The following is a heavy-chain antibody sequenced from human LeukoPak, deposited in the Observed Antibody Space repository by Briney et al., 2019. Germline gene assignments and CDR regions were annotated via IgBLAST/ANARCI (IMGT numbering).Heavy chain of an antibody. CDR2: ISGSGGST. J-gene: IGHJ6*02. CDR1: GFTFSSYA. V-gene: IGHV3-23*01. D-gene: IGHD2-21*02. CDR3: AKDMVVVTSLVYYYGMDV. Sequence: GGSLRLSCAASGFTFSSYAMSWVRQAPGRGLEWGSAISGSGGSTYYADSVKGRFTISRDNSKNTLYLQMNSLRAEDTAVYYCAKDMVVVTSLVYYYGMDVWGQGTTVTVSS.